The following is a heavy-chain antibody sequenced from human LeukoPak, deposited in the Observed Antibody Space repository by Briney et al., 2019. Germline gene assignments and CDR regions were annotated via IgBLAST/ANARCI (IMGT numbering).Heavy chain of an antibody. Sequence: GESLKISCKGSGYFFTSYWIGWVRQMPGKGLEWMGIIYPGDSDTRYSPSFQGQVTMSADKSISPAYLQWSSLKASDTAMYYCARSYGSGSYGGAFDIWGQGTMVTVSS. D-gene: IGHD3-10*01. CDR1: GYFFTSYW. CDR2: IYPGDSDT. J-gene: IGHJ3*02. CDR3: ARSYGSGSYGGAFDI. V-gene: IGHV5-51*01.